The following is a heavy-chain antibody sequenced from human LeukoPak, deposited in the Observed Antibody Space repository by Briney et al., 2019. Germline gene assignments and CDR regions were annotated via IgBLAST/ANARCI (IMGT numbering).Heavy chain of an antibody. D-gene: IGHD3-9*01. CDR1: GFTFSSYR. Sequence: GGSLRLSCVASGFTFSSYRMHWVRQDPRKGLVWVSRINGDGSNINYADSVRGRFTISRDNAKNTLYLQMNTLSVEDTAVYYCTRDLMDYDVSTGLHHYYMDVWGQGTTVTVSS. CDR3: TRDLMDYDVSTGLHHYYMDV. J-gene: IGHJ6*02. V-gene: IGHV3-74*01. CDR2: INGDGSNI.